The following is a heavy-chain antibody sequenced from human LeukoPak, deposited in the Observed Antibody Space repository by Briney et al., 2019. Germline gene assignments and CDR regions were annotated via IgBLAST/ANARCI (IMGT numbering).Heavy chain of an antibody. V-gene: IGHV3-15*01. Sequence: RGSLRLSCAASGFTFSNAWMTWVRQAPGKGLEWVGLVKSNSDGGTTEYAAPVKGRFTISRDDSKNTLYLQMNSLKTEDTAVYYCTTWTSHWGQGTLVTVSS. D-gene: IGHD3/OR15-3a*01. CDR1: GFTFSNAW. J-gene: IGHJ4*02. CDR2: VKSNSDGGTT. CDR3: TTWTSH.